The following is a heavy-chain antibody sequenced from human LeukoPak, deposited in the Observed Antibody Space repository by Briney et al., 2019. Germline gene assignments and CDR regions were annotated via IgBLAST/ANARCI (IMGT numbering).Heavy chain of an antibody. CDR2: ISSSSSYI. Sequence: GGSLRLSCAASGFTFSSYSMNWVRQAPGKGLEWVSSISSSSSYIYYADSVKGRFTISRDNAKNSLCLQMNSLRAEDTAVYYCARGYGSGGIDYWGQGTLVTVSS. D-gene: IGHD3-10*01. CDR1: GFTFSSYS. CDR3: ARGYGSGGIDY. V-gene: IGHV3-21*01. J-gene: IGHJ4*02.